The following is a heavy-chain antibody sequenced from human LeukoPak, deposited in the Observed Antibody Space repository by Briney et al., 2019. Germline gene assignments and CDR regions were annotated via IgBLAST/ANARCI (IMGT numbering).Heavy chain of an antibody. D-gene: IGHD4-11*01. V-gene: IGHV2-5*02. J-gene: IGHJ5*02. CDR2: IYWDDDK. CDR3: AYRTTTGNYVRWFDP. CDR1: GFSLSTSGVG. Sequence: SGPTLVEPTQTLTLTCTFSGFSLSTSGVGVGWIRQPPGKALEWLALIYWDDDKRYSPSLKSRLTITKDTSKNQVVLTMTNMDPVDTATYYCAYRTTTGNYVRWFDPWGQGTLVTVSS.